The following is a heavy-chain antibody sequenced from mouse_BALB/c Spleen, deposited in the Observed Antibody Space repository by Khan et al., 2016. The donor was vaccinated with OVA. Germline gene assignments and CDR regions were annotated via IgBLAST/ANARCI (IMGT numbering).Heavy chain of an antibody. J-gene: IGHJ4*01. V-gene: IGHV2-6-1*01. CDR3: ARHDGYAHYYAMDY. D-gene: IGHD2-3*01. CDR1: GFSLTSYG. CDR2: IWSDGST. Sequence: VQLQESGPGLVAPSQSLSITCTISGFSLTSYGVHWVRQPPGKGLEWLVVIWSDGSTTYNSALKSRLSISKDNSKSQVFLKMNSLQTDDTAMYYCARHDGYAHYYAMDYWGQGTSVTVSS.